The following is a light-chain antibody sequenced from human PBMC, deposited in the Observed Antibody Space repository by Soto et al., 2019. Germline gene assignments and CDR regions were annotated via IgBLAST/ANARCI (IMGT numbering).Light chain of an antibody. J-gene: IGKJ1*01. V-gene: IGKV3-20*01. CDR2: GAS. CDR1: QSVSSSY. Sequence: EIVLTQSPGTLSLSPGERATLSCRASQSVSSSYLAWYQQKPGQAPRLLIYGASSRATGIPDRFSGSGSGKGFTFHIRRLGAEEFASYYCQQYGSSPPWTFGQGTKVEIK. CDR3: QQYGSSPPWT.